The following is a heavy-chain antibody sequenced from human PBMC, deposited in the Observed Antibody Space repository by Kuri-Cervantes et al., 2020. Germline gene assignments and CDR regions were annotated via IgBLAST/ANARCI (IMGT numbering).Heavy chain of an antibody. CDR1: GFTFSSYA. Sequence: GGSLRLSCAASGFTFSSYAMSWVRQAPGKGLEWVSAISGSGGSTYYADSVKGRFTISRDNSKNTLYLQMNSLRAEDTAVYYCARVPPYYYDSSGTPGVYYYYMDVWGKGTTVTVSS. CDR3: ARVPPYYYDSSGTPGVYYYYMDV. J-gene: IGHJ6*03. CDR2: ISGSGGST. D-gene: IGHD3-22*01. V-gene: IGHV3-23*01.